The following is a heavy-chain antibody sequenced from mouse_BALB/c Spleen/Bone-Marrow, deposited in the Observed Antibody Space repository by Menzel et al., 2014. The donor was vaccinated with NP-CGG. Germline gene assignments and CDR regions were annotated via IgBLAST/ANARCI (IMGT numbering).Heavy chain of an antibody. Sequence: VQLKQSGPELVKPGASVKISCKASGYSFTGYYMHWVKQSHVKSLEWIGRINPNNGATSYNQNFKDKASLTVGKSSSTAYMELHSLTSEDSAVYYCARYYYGSSNFDYWGQGTIFTVSS. V-gene: IGHV1-26*01. CDR3: ARYYYGSSNFDY. CDR2: INPNNGAT. D-gene: IGHD1-1*01. CDR1: GYSFTGYY. J-gene: IGHJ2*01.